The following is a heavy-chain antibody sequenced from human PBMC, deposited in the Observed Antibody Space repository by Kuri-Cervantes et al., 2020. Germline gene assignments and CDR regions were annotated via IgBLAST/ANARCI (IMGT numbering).Heavy chain of an antibody. CDR3: ARVLESWYLDY. V-gene: IGHV3-11*01. CDR1: GFTFSDYY. D-gene: IGHD5-24*01. CDR2: ISGSGSTI. J-gene: IGHJ4*02. Sequence: GESLKISCAASGFTFSDYYMSWIRQAPGKGLEWVSYISGSGSTIYYADSVKGRFTISRDNAKNSLYLQMNSLRAEDTAVYYCARVLESWYLDYWGQGTLVTVSS.